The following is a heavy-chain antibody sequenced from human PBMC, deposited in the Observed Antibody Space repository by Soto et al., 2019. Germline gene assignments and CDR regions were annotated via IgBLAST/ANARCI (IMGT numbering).Heavy chain of an antibody. Sequence: QVQLVQSGAEVKKPGSSVKVSCKASGGTFTTSSINWVRQAPGQRPEWMGNILPIFGTADYAQKFQDRVTFTADKSTNTAYMELRSLLSEDTAVYYCARGHEYGGNSDALDIWGQGTVVTVSS. CDR3: ARGHEYGGNSDALDI. D-gene: IGHD4-17*01. V-gene: IGHV1-69*14. CDR1: GGTFTTSS. CDR2: ILPIFGTA. J-gene: IGHJ3*02.